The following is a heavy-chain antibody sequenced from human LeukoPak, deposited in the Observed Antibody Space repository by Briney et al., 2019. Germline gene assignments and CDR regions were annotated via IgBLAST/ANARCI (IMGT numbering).Heavy chain of an antibody. CDR3: ARDCGGDCYSGY. J-gene: IGHJ4*02. Sequence: SETLSLTCAVYGGSFSGYYWSWIRQPPGKGLEWIGEINHSGSTNYNPSLKSRVTISVDTSKNQFSLKLSSVTAADTAVYYCARDCGGDCYSGYWGQGTLVTVSS. D-gene: IGHD2-21*02. V-gene: IGHV4-34*01. CDR1: GGSFSGYY. CDR2: INHSGST.